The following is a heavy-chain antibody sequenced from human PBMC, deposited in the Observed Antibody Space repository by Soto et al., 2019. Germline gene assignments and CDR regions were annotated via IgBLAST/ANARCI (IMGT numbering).Heavy chain of an antibody. CDR3: ARKERKPAAIWN. CDR2: IYYSGTT. Sequence: SETLSLTCLVSGFPISSTYSWGWIRQPPGKGLEWIGNIYYSGTTQFNPSLKSRVTMSIDGAGNQFSLRLSSVTAADTAVYYCARKERKPAAIWNWGQGTLVTVSS. V-gene: IGHV4-28*01. CDR1: GFPISSTYS. J-gene: IGHJ4*02. D-gene: IGHD2-2*01.